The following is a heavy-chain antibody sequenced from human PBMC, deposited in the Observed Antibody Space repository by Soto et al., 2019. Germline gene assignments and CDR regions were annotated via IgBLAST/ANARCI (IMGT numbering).Heavy chain of an antibody. J-gene: IGHJ3*02. CDR3: ARPSGTDYVWGSYRPDAFDI. Sequence: SETLSLTCTVSGGSISSSSYYWGWIRQPPGKGLEWIGSIYYSGSTYYNPSLKSRVTISVDTSKNQFSLKLSSVTAADTAVYYCARPSGTDYVWGSYRPDAFDIWGQGTMVTVS. CDR2: IYYSGST. CDR1: GGSISSSSYY. V-gene: IGHV4-39*01. D-gene: IGHD3-16*02.